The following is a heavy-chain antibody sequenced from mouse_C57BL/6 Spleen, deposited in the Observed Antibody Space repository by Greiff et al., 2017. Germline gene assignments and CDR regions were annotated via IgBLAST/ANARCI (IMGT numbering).Heavy chain of an antibody. V-gene: IGHV1-42*01. J-gene: IGHJ4*01. CDR1: GYSFTGYY. CDR3: AKGSDYAMDY. Sequence: VQLKESGPELVKPGASVKISCKASGYSFTGYYMNWVKQSPEKSLEWIGEINPSTGGTTYNQKFKAKATLTVDQSSSTAYMQLKSLTSEDSAVYYCAKGSDYAMDYWGQGTSVTVSS. CDR2: INPSTGGT.